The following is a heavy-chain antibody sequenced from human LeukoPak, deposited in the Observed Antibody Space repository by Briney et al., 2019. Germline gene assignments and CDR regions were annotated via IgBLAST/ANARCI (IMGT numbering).Heavy chain of an antibody. CDR3: ARAFRSTAWHEYYFDY. CDR2: IGSSGSAI. D-gene: IGHD5-18*01. J-gene: IGHJ4*02. V-gene: IGHV3-48*03. Sequence: GGSLRLSCAASGFTFSSYEMNWVRQAPGKGLEWVSYIGSSGSAIYYADSVKGRFTISRDNAKNSLYLQMNSLRAEDTAVYYCARAFRSTAWHEYYFDYWGQGTLVTVSS. CDR1: GFTFSSYE.